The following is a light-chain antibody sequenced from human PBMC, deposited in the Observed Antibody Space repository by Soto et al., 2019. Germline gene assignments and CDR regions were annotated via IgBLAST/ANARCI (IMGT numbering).Light chain of an antibody. CDR2: KVS. CDR3: MQSIQLNA. CDR1: QSLVYSDGNTY. Sequence: DVGMTQSPLSLPVTLGQPASISCRSSQSLVYSDGNTYLNWFQQRPGQSPRRLIYKVSNRDSGVPDRFSGSGSGTDFTLKISRVEAEDVGVYYCMQSIQLNAFGQGTRLEI. J-gene: IGKJ5*01. V-gene: IGKV2-30*01.